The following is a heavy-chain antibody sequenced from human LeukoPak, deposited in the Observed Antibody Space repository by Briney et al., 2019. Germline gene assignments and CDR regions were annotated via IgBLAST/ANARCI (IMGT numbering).Heavy chain of an antibody. J-gene: IGHJ4*02. D-gene: IGHD3-3*01. CDR2: INHSGST. Sequence: KSSETLSLTCAVYGGSFSGYYWSWIRQPPGKGLEWIGEINHSGSTNYNPSLKSRVTISVDTSKNQFSLKLSPVTAADTAVYYCASGLRSDYWGQGTLVTVSS. CDR3: ASGLRSDY. V-gene: IGHV4-34*01. CDR1: GGSFSGYY.